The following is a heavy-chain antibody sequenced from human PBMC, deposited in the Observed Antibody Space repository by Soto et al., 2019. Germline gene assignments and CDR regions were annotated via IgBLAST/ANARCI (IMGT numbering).Heavy chain of an antibody. Sequence: GASVKVSCKASGYTFTGYYMHWVRQAPGQGLEWMGWINPNSGGTNYAQKFQGRVTMTRDTSISTAYMELSRLRSDDTAVYYWARERAEYSSSSDGMDVWGQGTTVTVSS. J-gene: IGHJ6*02. CDR1: GYTFTGYY. V-gene: IGHV1-2*02. D-gene: IGHD6-6*01. CDR2: INPNSGGT. CDR3: ARERAEYSSSSDGMDV.